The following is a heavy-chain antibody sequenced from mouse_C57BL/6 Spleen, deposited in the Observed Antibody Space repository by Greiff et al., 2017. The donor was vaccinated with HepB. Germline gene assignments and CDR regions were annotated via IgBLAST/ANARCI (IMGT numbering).Heavy chain of an antibody. Sequence: SGAELVRPGASVKLSCKASGYTFTDYYINWVKQRPGQGLEWIARIYPGSGNTYYNEKFKGKATLTAEKSSSTAYMQLSSLTSEDSAVYFCASYYYGSTYYFDYWGQGTTLTVSS. V-gene: IGHV1-76*01. J-gene: IGHJ2*01. CDR3: ASYYYGSTYYFDY. D-gene: IGHD1-1*01. CDR1: GYTFTDYY. CDR2: IYPGSGNT.